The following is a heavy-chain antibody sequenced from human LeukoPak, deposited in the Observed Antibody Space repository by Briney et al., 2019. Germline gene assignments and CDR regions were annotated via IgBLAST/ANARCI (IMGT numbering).Heavy chain of an antibody. CDR1: GGSFSSYY. CDR2: VHTSGST. CDR3: AGGVTIVRGTSKHFDY. V-gene: IGHV4-4*08. Sequence: SETLSLTCTVSGGSFSSYYWSWIRQPPGKGLEWIGRVHTSGSTNYNPSLESRVTISVDTSKNQFSLNLSSVTAADTAVYYCAGGVTIVRGTSKHFDYWGQGTLVTVSS. J-gene: IGHJ4*02. D-gene: IGHD3-10*01.